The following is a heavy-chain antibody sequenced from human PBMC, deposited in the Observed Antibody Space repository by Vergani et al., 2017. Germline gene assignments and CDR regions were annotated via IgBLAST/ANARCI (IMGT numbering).Heavy chain of an antibody. CDR1: GFTFSNFG. J-gene: IGHJ4*02. Sequence: QVQLVESAGGVVQPGGSLRLSCAASGFTFSNFGMHWIRQAPGKGLEWLTYIGKDGINTRYRDAVKGRFTFSSDKYKDILYLQMDSLRSEDTALYYCAKYLRDSTDGLPDSWGPGTLVIVSS. CDR3: AKYLRDSTDGLPDS. D-gene: IGHD2-21*02. CDR2: IGKDGINT. V-gene: IGHV3-30*02.